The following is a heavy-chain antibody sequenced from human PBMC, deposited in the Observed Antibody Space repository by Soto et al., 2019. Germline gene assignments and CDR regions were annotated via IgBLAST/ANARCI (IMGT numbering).Heavy chain of an antibody. CDR3: ARERGGAIIVGVTGTFDV. CDR2: SIAILGKA. CDR1: GGTFSSYA. D-gene: IGHD3-22*01. J-gene: IGHJ3*01. Sequence: QVQLVQSGAEVKKPGSSVKVSCKASGGTFSSYAISWVRQAPGQGLEWMGGSIAILGKATYAEKFQGRVTITADESTSTAYMELSSLGSEDTAVYYCARERGGAIIVGVTGTFDVWGQGTLVTVSS. V-gene: IGHV1-69*01.